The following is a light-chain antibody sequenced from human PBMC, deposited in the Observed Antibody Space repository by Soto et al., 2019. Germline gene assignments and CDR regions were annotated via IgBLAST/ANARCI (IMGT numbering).Light chain of an antibody. CDR3: EQLNSYPFT. J-gene: IGKJ4*01. CDR2: AAS. CDR1: QGISSY. Sequence: DIQLTQSPSFLSASVGDRVTITCRASQGISSYLAWYQQKPGKAPKLLIYAASTLQSGVPSRFSGSGSGTESTLRISSLQPEDFATYLCEQLNSYPFTFGGGTKVEIK. V-gene: IGKV1-9*01.